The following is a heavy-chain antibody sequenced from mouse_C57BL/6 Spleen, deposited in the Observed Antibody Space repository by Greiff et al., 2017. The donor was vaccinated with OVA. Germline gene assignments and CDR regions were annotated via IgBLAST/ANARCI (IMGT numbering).Heavy chain of an antibody. Sequence: HVQLQPPWAELVPPVASVKLSCKASCYTFPSYWMPWVMPRPVRVLAWIGRFDPHCGGTKYNEMFKSKTTLKVDKPSSTAYMQLRSLTSEDAAVYYCAFSPYYAMDYWGQGTSVTVAS. CDR3: AFSPYYAMDY. CDR1: CYTFPSYW. V-gene: IGHV1-72*01. J-gene: IGHJ4*01. CDR2: FDPHCGGT.